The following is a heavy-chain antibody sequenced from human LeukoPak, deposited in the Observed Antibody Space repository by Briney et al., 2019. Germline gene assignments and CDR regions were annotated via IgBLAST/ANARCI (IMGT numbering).Heavy chain of an antibody. D-gene: IGHD2-2*01. J-gene: IGHJ6*03. CDR2: ISGNGGST. Sequence: PGGSLRLSCAASGFTFNSYAMTWVRQAPGKGLEWVSSISGNGGSTYCTDSVKGRFTISRDNSKNTLYLQMNSLRAEDTAAYYCAKDLRVIVVTYYMDVWGKGTTVTVSS. CDR1: GFTFNSYA. V-gene: IGHV3-23*01. CDR3: AKDLRVIVVTYYMDV.